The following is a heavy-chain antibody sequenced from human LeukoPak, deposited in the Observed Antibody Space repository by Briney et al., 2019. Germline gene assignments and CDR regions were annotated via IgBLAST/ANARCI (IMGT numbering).Heavy chain of an antibody. J-gene: IGHJ4*02. D-gene: IGHD3/OR15-3a*01. CDR3: ARVDADYFDY. CDR2: IYHSGST. V-gene: IGHV4-38-2*02. CDR1: GYSISSGYY. Sequence: SETLSLTCTVSGYSISSGYYWGWIRQPPGKGLEWIGSIYHSGSTYYNPSLKSRVTISVDTSKNRFSLKLSSVTAADTAVYYCARVDADYFDYWGQGTLVTVSS.